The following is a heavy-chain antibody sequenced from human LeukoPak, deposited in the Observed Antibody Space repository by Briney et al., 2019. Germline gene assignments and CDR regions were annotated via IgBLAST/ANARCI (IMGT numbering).Heavy chain of an antibody. V-gene: IGHV4-30-2*01. CDR3: ARVGGYSYGEADDY. D-gene: IGHD5-18*01. CDR1: GGSISSGGYS. J-gene: IGHJ4*02. Sequence: SETLSLTCAVSGGSISSGGYSWSWIRQPPGKGLEWIGYIYHSGSTYYNPSLKSRVTISVDRSKNQFSLKLSSVTAADTAVYYCARVGGYSYGEADDYWGQGTLVTVST. CDR2: IYHSGST.